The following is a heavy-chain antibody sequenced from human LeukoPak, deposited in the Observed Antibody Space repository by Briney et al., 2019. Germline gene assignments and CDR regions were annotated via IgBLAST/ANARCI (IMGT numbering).Heavy chain of an antibody. CDR1: GGSFSGYY. D-gene: IGHD2-21*02. J-gene: IGHJ5*02. CDR2: INHSGST. CDR3: ARGLPIVVVTSNWFDP. V-gene: IGHV4-34*01. Sequence: SETLSLTCAFYGGSFSGYYWSWIRQPPGKGLEWIGEINHSGSTNYNPSLKSRVTISVDTSKNQFSLKLSSVTAADTAVYYCARGLPIVVVTSNWFDPWGQGTLVTVSS.